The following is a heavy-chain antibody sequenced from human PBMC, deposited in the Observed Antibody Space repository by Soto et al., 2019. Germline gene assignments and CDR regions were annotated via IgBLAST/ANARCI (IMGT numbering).Heavy chain of an antibody. V-gene: IGHV1-58*01. CDR1: GFTFTSSA. Sequence: SVKVSCKASGFTFTSSAVQWVRQARGQRLEWIGWIVVGSGNTNYAQKFQERVTITRDMSTSTAYMELSSLRSEDTAVYYCAEFGIGRGDFDYCGQGSLVPVSS. J-gene: IGHJ4*02. D-gene: IGHD1-20*01. CDR2: IVVGSGNT. CDR3: AEFGIGRGDFDY.